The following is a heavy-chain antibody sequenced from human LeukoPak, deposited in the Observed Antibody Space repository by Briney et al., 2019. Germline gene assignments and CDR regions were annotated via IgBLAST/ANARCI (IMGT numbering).Heavy chain of an antibody. CDR2: IYYSGST. Sequence: SETLSLTCTVSGGSISSSSYYWGWIRQPPGKGLEWIGSIYYSGSTCYNPSLKSRVTISVDTSKNQFSLKLSSVTAADTAVYYCARDPTYYYDSSGLGWGQGTLVTVSS. CDR3: ARDPTYYYDSSGLG. D-gene: IGHD3-22*01. V-gene: IGHV4-39*07. J-gene: IGHJ4*02. CDR1: GGSISSSSYY.